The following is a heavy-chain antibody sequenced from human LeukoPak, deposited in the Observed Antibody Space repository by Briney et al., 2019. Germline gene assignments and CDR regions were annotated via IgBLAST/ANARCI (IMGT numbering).Heavy chain of an antibody. CDR3: AGESVVPANWFDP. CDR1: GGSISSGSYY. D-gene: IGHD2-2*01. V-gene: IGHV4-61*02. Sequence: PSETLSLTCTVSGGSISSGSYYGSWIRQPPGKGLEWIGRIYTSGSTNYNPSLKSRVTISVDTSKNQFSLKLSSVTAADTAVYYCAGESVVPANWFDPWGQGTLVTVSS. J-gene: IGHJ5*02. CDR2: IYTSGST.